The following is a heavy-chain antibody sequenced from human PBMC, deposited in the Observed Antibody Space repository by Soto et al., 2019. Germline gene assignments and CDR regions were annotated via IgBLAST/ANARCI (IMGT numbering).Heavy chain of an antibody. D-gene: IGHD2-15*01. CDR2: IIPILGIA. CDR3: ARDIVVVVAAREDAFDI. Sequence: QVQLVQSGAEVKKPGSSVKVSCKASGGTFSSYTISWVRQAPGQGLEWMGRIIPILGIANYAQKFQGRVTITADKSTSTAYMELSSVRSEDTAVYYCARDIVVVVAAREDAFDIWGQGTMVTGSS. J-gene: IGHJ3*02. CDR1: GGTFSSYT. V-gene: IGHV1-69*08.